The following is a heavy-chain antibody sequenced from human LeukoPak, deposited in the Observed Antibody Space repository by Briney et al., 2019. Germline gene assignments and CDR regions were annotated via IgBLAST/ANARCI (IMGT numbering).Heavy chain of an antibody. CDR1: GGSVSSGSYY. J-gene: IGHJ6*02. V-gene: IGHV4-61*01. D-gene: IGHD1-26*01. CDR3: ARGRSGELLPGPYGMDV. CDR2: IYYSGST. Sequence: PSETLSLTCTVSGGSVSSGSYYWSWIRQPPGKGLEWIGYIYYSGSTNYNPSLKSRVTISVDTSKNQFSLKLSSVTAADTAVYYCARGRSGELLPGPYGMDVRGQGTTVTVSS.